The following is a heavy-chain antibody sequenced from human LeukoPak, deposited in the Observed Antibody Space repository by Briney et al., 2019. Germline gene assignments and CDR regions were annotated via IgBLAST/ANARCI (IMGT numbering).Heavy chain of an antibody. CDR1: GYTFTSYG. D-gene: IGHD5-24*01. CDR2: ISAYNGNT. CDR3: ARVGSPHGYNEYYFDY. Sequence: ASVKVSCKASGYTFTSYGISWVRQAPGQGLEWMGWISAYNGNTNYAQKLQGRVTMTTDTSTSTAYMELRSLRSDDTAVYYCARVGSPHGYNEYYFDYWGQGTLVTVSS. V-gene: IGHV1-18*01. J-gene: IGHJ4*02.